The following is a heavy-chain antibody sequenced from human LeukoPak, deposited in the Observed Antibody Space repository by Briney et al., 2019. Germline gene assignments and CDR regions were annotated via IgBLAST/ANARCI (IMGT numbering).Heavy chain of an antibody. CDR1: GGSISSYY. J-gene: IGHJ5*02. D-gene: IGHD6-6*01. V-gene: IGHV4-59*12. CDR2: IHYSRST. CDR3: ARESSSREDWFDP. Sequence: NPSETLSLTCIVSGGSISSYYWSWIRQPPGKRLEWIGYIHYSRSTNYNPSFNSRVTISVDTSKNQFSLKLSSMTAADTAVYYCARESSSREDWFDPWGRGTQVTVSS.